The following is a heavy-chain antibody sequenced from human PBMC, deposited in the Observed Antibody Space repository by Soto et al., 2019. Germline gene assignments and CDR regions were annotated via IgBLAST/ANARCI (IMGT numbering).Heavy chain of an antibody. V-gene: IGHV4-31*03. D-gene: IGHD3-10*01. Sequence: LSLTCTVSGGSISSGGYYWSWIRQHPGKGLERIGYIYYSGSTYYNPSLKSRVTISVDTSKNQFSLKLSSVTAADTAVYYCARGRYYGSGSYSRYGGGIDYWGQGTLVTVSS. CDR3: ARGRYYGSGSYSRYGGGIDY. CDR1: GGSISSGGYY. J-gene: IGHJ4*02. CDR2: IYYSGST.